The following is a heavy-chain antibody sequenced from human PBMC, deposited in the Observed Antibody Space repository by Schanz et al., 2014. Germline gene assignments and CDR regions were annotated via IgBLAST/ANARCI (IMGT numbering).Heavy chain of an antibody. CDR3: ARDRVSFVRGPLGVD. CDR1: GYSFTDYA. CDR2: ISGYNGDT. Sequence: QVQLVQSGVEAKRPGASVRVSCKASGYSFTDYAIHWVRQAPGQGREWMGWISGYNGDTNYAPKLQDRVTMTTDTATGITSLELRNLKSDDTAVYYCARDRVSFVRGPLGVDWGQGTQVIVSS. D-gene: IGHD3-10*01. V-gene: IGHV1-18*01. J-gene: IGHJ4*02.